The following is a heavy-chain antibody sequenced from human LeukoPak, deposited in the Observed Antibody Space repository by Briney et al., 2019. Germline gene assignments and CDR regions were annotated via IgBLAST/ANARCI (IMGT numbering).Heavy chain of an antibody. Sequence: PGGSLRLSCAASGFTFSSYGMHWIRQAPGKGLEWVAFIRNDGSIIYNADSVKGRFTISRDNSKNTLYLQMNSLRADDTAVYYCARFHSSRSWELYWGQGTLVTVSS. CDR2: IRNDGSII. D-gene: IGHD6-13*01. CDR1: GFTFSSYG. CDR3: ARFHSSRSWELY. J-gene: IGHJ4*02. V-gene: IGHV3-30*02.